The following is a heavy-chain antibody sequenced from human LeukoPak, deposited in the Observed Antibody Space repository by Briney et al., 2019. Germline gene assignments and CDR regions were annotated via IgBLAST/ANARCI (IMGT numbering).Heavy chain of an antibody. V-gene: IGHV1-8*02. D-gene: IGHD2-21*02. J-gene: IGHJ4*02. CDR2: MNPNSGNT. Sequence: GASVKVSCKTSGYRFITFGINWVRQAPGQGLEWMGWMNPNSGNTGYAQKFQGRVTMTRNTSISTAYMELSSLRSEDTAVYYCASSPRTYCGGDCLGDYWGQGTLVTVSS. CDR1: GYRFITFG. CDR3: ASSPRTYCGGDCLGDY.